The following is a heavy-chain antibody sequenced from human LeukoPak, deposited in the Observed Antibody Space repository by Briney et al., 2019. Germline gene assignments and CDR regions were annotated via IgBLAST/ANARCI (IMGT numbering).Heavy chain of an antibody. V-gene: IGHV3-48*04. CDR3: ARDAYRGFDY. J-gene: IGHJ4*02. CDR1: GFTFSSYW. D-gene: IGHD3-10*01. Sequence: PGGSLRLSCAASGFTFSSYWMNWVRQAPGKGLEWVSYISSGSGTIYYADSVKGRFTISRDNAKNSLYLQMNSLRADDTAVYYCARDAYRGFDYWGQGTLVTVSS. CDR2: ISSGSGTI.